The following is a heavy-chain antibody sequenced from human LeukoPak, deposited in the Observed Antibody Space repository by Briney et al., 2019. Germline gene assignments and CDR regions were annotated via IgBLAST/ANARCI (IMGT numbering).Heavy chain of an antibody. Sequence: PGGSLRLSCAASGFTFSSYAMSWVRQAPGKGLEWVPGISASGGSTYYADSVKGRFTISRDNSKNTLYLQMNSLRAEDTAVYYCAKIPVSYSSGWSNFDYWGQGTLVTVSS. D-gene: IGHD6-19*01. CDR3: AKIPVSYSSGWSNFDY. CDR1: GFTFSSYA. V-gene: IGHV3-23*01. CDR2: ISASGGST. J-gene: IGHJ4*02.